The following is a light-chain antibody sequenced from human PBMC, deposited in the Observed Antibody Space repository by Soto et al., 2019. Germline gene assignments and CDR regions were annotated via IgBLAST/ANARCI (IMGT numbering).Light chain of an antibody. V-gene: IGKV1-39*01. Sequence: DIQMTQSPSCLCASVGDRVTITCRASRTISSYLNWYQQKPGKAPNLLIYNASNLQGGVPSRFSGSGSGTDFTLTISSLHSEDFATYYCQQTYSTPGTFGQGTKVDIK. CDR1: RTISSY. CDR3: QQTYSTPGT. CDR2: NAS. J-gene: IGKJ1*01.